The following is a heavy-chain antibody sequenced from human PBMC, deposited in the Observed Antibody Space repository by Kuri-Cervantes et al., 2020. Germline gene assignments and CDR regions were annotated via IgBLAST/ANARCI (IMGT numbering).Heavy chain of an antibody. D-gene: IGHD6-19*01. CDR3: AREKHSSGFDY. V-gene: IGHV4-34*01. CDR2: INHSGST. CDR1: GGSFSGYY. Sequence: GSLRLSCAVYGGSFSGYYWSWIRQPPGKGLEWIGEINHSGSTNYNPSLKSRVTISVDTSKNQFSLKLSSVTAADTAVYYCAREKHSSGFDYWGQGTLVTVSS. J-gene: IGHJ4*02.